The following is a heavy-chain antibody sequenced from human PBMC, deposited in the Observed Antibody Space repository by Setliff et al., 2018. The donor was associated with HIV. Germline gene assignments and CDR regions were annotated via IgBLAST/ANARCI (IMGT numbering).Heavy chain of an antibody. CDR1: GFTFTDHF. Sequence: ASVKVSCKVSGFTFTDHFIHWVRQAPGKGLEWMGLIDPEDEKTIYAEKFQGRVTITADTSTNLVYMELSGLRSEDTAIYYCAALAAAHPFDYWDQGTLVTVSS. V-gene: IGHV1-69-2*01. J-gene: IGHJ4*01. CDR2: IDPEDEKT. D-gene: IGHD6-13*01. CDR3: AALAAAHPFDY.